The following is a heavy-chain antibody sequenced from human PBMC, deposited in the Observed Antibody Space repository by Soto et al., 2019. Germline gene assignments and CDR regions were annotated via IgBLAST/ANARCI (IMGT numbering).Heavy chain of an antibody. CDR2: VNDSGST. V-gene: IGHV4-34*01. Sequence: SETLSLTCAVYGGSLSGYYWSWIRQPPGKGLEWIGEVNDSGSTNYSPSLKSRVAISVDTSKNQFSLKLSSVTAADTAVYYCARGDLMTHDYWGQGTLVTVSS. J-gene: IGHJ4*02. CDR3: ARGDLMTHDY. CDR1: GGSLSGYY.